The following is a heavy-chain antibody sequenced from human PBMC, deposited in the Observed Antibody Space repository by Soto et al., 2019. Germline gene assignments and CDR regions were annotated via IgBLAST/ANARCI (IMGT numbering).Heavy chain of an antibody. D-gene: IGHD2-15*01. CDR1: GFTFSYG. CDR3: AKLVIGYCSGNTCDDY. CDR2: ISYDSSNK. V-gene: IGHV3-30*18. J-gene: IGHJ4*02. Sequence: VQLLESGGGLIQPGGSLRLSCAASGFTFSYGIHWLRQAPAKGLEWVAYISYDSSNKFYGDSVKGRFTISRDNSKNTQFLQMNSLRAEYTAVYYCAKLVIGYCSGNTCDDYWGQGTLVAVSS.